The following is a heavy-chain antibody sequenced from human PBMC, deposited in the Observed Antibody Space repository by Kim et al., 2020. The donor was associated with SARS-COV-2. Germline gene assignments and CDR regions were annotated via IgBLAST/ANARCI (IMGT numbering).Heavy chain of an antibody. Sequence: AGSLRLSCAASGFTFSSYGMYWVRQAPGKWLEWVAVIWYDGSNKYYADSVKGRFTISRDNSKNTLYLQMNSLRAEDTAVYYCARAGAQEPGYSYAIGYWGQGTLVTVTS. D-gene: IGHD5-18*01. J-gene: IGHJ4*02. V-gene: IGHV3-33*01. CDR1: GFTFSSYG. CDR2: IWYDGSNK. CDR3: ARAGAQEPGYSYAIGY.